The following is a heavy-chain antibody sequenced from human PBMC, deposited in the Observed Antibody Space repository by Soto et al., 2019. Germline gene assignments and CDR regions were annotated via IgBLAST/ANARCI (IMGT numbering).Heavy chain of an antibody. J-gene: IGHJ4*02. Sequence: GDSLKISCRGSGFKFTSYWIGSVRQMPGKGLEWMGFIYPGDSDTRYSPSFQGQVTISADKSISTAYLQWSSLKASDTAMYYCARKYSGSYYDYFDYWGQGTMVTVSS. CDR1: GFKFTSYW. CDR3: ARKYSGSYYDYFDY. D-gene: IGHD1-26*01. V-gene: IGHV5-51*01. CDR2: IYPGDSDT.